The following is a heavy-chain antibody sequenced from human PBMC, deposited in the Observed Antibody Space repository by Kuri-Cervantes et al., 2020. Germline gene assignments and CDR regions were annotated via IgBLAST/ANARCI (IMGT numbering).Heavy chain of an antibody. CDR1: GYTFTSYD. CDR2: MNPNSGNT. Sequence: ASVKVSCKASGYTFTSYDINWVRQATGQGLEWVGWMNPNSGNTGYAQKFQGRVTMTRNTSISTAYMELSSLRSEDTAVYYCAAAEVGIVVVPAATQFDYWGQGTLVTVSS. CDR3: AAAEVGIVVVPAATQFDY. D-gene: IGHD2-2*01. V-gene: IGHV1-8*01. J-gene: IGHJ4*02.